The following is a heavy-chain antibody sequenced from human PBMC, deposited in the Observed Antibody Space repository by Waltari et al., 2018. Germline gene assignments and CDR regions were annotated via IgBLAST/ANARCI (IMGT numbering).Heavy chain of an antibody. Sequence: EVQLVESGGGLVQPGGSLRLSCAASGFTFSSYAMSWVRQAPGKGLEWGSDISGSGGRPSYEDSVKVRCTSSRDNSKNTLYLQMNSLRAEDTAVYYCAKEQQLNWFDPWGQGTLVTVSS. CDR3: AKEQQLNWFDP. J-gene: IGHJ5*02. CDR2: ISGSGGRP. CDR1: GFTFSSYA. D-gene: IGHD6-13*01. V-gene: IGHV3-23*04.